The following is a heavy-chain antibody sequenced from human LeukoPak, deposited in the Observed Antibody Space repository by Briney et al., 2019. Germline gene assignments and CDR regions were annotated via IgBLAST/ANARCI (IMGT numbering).Heavy chain of an antibody. J-gene: IGHJ5*02. CDR3: ARDRIAAAGTGVDWFDL. V-gene: IGHV4-34*01. D-gene: IGHD6-13*01. CDR2: NHSGST. Sequence: NHSGSTNYTPSLKSPLTISVDTSKNQFSLNLSSVTAADTAVYYCARDRIAAAGTGVDWFDLWGQGTLVTVSS.